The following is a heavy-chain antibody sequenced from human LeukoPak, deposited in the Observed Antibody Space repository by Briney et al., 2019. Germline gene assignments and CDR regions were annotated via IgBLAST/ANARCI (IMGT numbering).Heavy chain of an antibody. CDR1: GFTFSKYD. V-gene: IGHV3-23*01. CDR2: ISDGGGT. Sequence: GGSLRLSCAASGFTFSKYDMSWVRQAPGKGLEWVSAISDGGGTYYADSVKGRFTISRDNAKNSLYLQMNSLRDEDTAVYYCARTLVAAPGSKGGPWGQGTLVTVSS. D-gene: IGHD6-13*01. J-gene: IGHJ5*02. CDR3: ARTLVAAPGSKGGP.